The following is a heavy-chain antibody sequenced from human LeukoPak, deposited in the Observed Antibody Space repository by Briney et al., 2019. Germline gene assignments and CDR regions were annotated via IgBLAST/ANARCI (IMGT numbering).Heavy chain of an antibody. CDR1: GFTFSSYG. CDR2: IWYDGSNK. Sequence: GGSLRLSCAASGFTFSSYGMHWVRQAPGKGLEWVAVIWYDGSNKYYADSVKGRFTISRDNSKNTLYLQMNSLRAEDTAVYYCTRDPRYYDFWSGYRPYYFDYWGQGTLVTVSS. V-gene: IGHV3-33*01. J-gene: IGHJ4*02. D-gene: IGHD3-3*01. CDR3: TRDPRYYDFWSGYRPYYFDY.